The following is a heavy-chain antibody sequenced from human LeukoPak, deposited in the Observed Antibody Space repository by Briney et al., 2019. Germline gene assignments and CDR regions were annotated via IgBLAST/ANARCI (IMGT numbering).Heavy chain of an antibody. CDR1: GGSFSGYY. CDR2: INHSGST. D-gene: IGHD2-15*01. CDR3: ARLYCSGGSCYSRGDNWFDP. Sequence: PSETLSLTCAVSGGSFSGYYWSWIRQPPGKGLEWIGEINHSGSTNYNPSLKSRATIPVDTSKNQFSLKLSSVTAADTAVYYCARLYCSGGSCYSRGDNWFDPWGQGTLVTVSS. J-gene: IGHJ5*02. V-gene: IGHV4-34*01.